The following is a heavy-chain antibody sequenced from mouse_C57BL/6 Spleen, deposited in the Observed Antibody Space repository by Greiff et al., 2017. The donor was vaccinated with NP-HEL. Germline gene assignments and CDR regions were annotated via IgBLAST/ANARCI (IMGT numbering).Heavy chain of an antibody. Sequence: VKVEESGPGLVQPSQSLSITCTVSGFSLTSYGVHWVRQSPGKGLEWLGVIWSGGSTDYNAAFISRLSISKDNSKSQVFFKMNSLQADDTAIYYCARNYYSNYGFAYWGQGTLVTVSA. CDR2: IWSGGST. CDR3: ARNYYSNYGFAY. J-gene: IGHJ3*01. D-gene: IGHD2-5*01. V-gene: IGHV2-2*01. CDR1: GFSLTSYG.